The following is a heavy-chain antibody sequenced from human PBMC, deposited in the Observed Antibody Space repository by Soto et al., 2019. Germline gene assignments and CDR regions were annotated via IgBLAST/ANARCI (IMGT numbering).Heavy chain of an antibody. CDR3: ARLGGSSSFYFDY. V-gene: IGHV5-51*01. CDR1: GWSFTSYW. Sequence: PGASLKISGTGSGWSFTSYWIGWVRQMPGKGLEWMGIIYPGDSDTRYSPSFQGRVTISADKSISTAYLQWSSLKASDTAMYYCARLGGSSSFYFDYWGQGTLVTVSS. CDR2: IYPGDSDT. J-gene: IGHJ4*02. D-gene: IGHD6-6*01.